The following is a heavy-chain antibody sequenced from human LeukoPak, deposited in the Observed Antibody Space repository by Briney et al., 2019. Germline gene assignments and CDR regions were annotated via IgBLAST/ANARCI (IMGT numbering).Heavy chain of an antibody. J-gene: IGHJ6*04. CDR2: IYYSGST. V-gene: IGHV4-59*01. CDR1: GGSISSYY. CDR3: ARDCSSASCWMLGALDV. Sequence: SETLSLTCTVSGGSISSYYWSWIRQPPGKGLEWIGYIYYSGSTNYNPSLKSRVTISVDTSKNQFSLKLSSVTAADTAVYYCARDCSSASCWMLGALDVWGKGTTVTVSS. D-gene: IGHD2-2*01.